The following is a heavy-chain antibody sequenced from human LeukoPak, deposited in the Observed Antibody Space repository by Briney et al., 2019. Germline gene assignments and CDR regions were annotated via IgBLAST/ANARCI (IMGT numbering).Heavy chain of an antibody. CDR1: GYTLTELS. V-gene: IGHV1-24*01. D-gene: IGHD5-18*01. CDR3: ARDLGGYSYGLYDY. Sequence: GASVKVSCKVSGYTLTELSMHWVRQAPGKGLEWMGGFDPEDGETIYAQKFQGRVTMTRDTSISTAYMELSRLRSDDTAVYYCARDLGGYSYGLYDYWGQGTLVTVSS. J-gene: IGHJ4*02. CDR2: FDPEDGET.